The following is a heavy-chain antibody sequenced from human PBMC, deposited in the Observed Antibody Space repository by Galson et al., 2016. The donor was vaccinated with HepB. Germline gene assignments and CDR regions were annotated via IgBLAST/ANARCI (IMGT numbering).Heavy chain of an antibody. J-gene: IGHJ4*02. CDR3: ARQYESYYDFWSGYPDY. D-gene: IGHD3-3*01. CDR2: IYYSGST. V-gene: IGHV4-39*01. Sequence: SETLSLTCTVSGGSISSSTYYWAWIRQPPGKGPEWIGTIYYSGSTYYNPSLKSRVTISVDTSKNQFSLQLTSVTAVDTAVYYCARQYESYYDFWSGYPDYWGQGTLVTVSS. CDR1: GGSISSSTYY.